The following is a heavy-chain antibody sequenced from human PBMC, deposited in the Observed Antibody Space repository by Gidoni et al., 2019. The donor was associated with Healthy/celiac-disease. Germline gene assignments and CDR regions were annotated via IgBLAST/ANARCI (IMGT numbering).Heavy chain of an antibody. J-gene: IGHJ5*02. V-gene: IGHV4-39*01. CDR2: IYYSGST. CDR1: GGSISSSSYY. CDR3: ARRRGGSGSYYSDFPWFDP. D-gene: IGHD3-10*01. Sequence: QLQLQESGPGLVKPSETLSLTCTVSGGSISSSSYYWGWIRQPPGKGLEWIGSIYYSGSTYYNPSLKSRVTISVDTSKNQFSLKLSSVTAADTAVYYCARRRGGSGSYYSDFPWFDPWGQGTLVTVSS.